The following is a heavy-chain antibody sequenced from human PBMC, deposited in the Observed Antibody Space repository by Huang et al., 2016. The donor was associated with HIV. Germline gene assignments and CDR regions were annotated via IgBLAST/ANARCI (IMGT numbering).Heavy chain of an antibody. J-gene: IGHJ5*02. D-gene: IGHD3-10*01. CDR2: VNDGGDI. CDR1: GESLGTYY. Sequence: QVQLQQWGAGLLKPSETLALTCALCGESLGTYYWAWIRRPPGKGRQWIGEVNDGGDINYNPSVESRVTISVDTSRNQVSRTLTSMTAADTATYYCARRFRVAATRKWFDPWGQGTLVIVSS. V-gene: IGHV4-34*01. CDR3: ARRFRVAATRKWFDP.